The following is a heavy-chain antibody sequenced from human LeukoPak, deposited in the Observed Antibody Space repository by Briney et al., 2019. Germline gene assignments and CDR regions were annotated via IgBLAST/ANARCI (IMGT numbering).Heavy chain of an antibody. D-gene: IGHD6-19*01. CDR2: ISSSGNTK. V-gene: IGHV3-11*04. CDR3: ARDGGSAWFFRY. Sequence: GGSLRLSCAASGFTFSDYYMSWIRQTPGKGLEWVSYISSSGNTKYYADSVKGRFTISRDNAKNSLSLQMNSLRAEDTAVYYCARDGGSAWFFRYWGQGTLVTVSS. CDR1: GFTFSDYY. J-gene: IGHJ4*02.